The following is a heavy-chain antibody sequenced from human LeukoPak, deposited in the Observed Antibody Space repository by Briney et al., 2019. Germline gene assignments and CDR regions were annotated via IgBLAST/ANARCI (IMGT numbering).Heavy chain of an antibody. CDR1: GFTFSSYW. V-gene: IGHV3-7*01. CDR3: AGDIITMTDLAPYYYYYGMDV. J-gene: IGHJ6*02. Sequence: PGGSLRLSCAASGFTFSSYWMSWVRQAPGKGLEWVANIKQDGSEKYYVDSVKGRFTISRDNAKNSLYLQMNSLRAEDTAVYYCAGDIITMTDLAPYYYYYGMDVWGQGTTVTVSS. D-gene: IGHD3-22*01. CDR2: IKQDGSEK.